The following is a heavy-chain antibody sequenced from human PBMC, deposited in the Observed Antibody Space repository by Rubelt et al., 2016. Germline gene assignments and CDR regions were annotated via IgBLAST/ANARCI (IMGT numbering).Heavy chain of an antibody. D-gene: IGHD3-22*01. CDR2: ISGSGGST. V-gene: IGHV3-23*01. Sequence: EVQLLESGGGLVQPGGSLRLSCAASGFTFSSYAMSWVRQAPGKGLEWVSAISGSGGSTYYADSVKGRFTISRDNSKNTLYLQMNSLRAEDTAVYYCAKDSITMIVVVIPADAFDIWGQGTMVTVSS. CDR1: GFTFSSYA. CDR3: AKDSITMIVVVIPADAFDI. J-gene: IGHJ3*02.